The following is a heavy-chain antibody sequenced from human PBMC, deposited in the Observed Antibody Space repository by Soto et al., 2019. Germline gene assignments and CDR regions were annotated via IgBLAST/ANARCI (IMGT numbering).Heavy chain of an antibody. V-gene: IGHV4-34*01. CDR1: GGSFSGYY. J-gene: IGHJ4*02. CDR3: ASSLHPTVTTPHEGPPSDY. D-gene: IGHD4-17*01. CDR2: INHSGST. Sequence: PSETLSLTCAVYGGSFSGYYWSWIRQPPGKGLEWIGEINHSGSTNYNPSLKSRVTISVDTSKNQFSLKLSSVTAADTAVYYCASSLHPTVTTPHEGPPSDYWGQGTLVTVSS.